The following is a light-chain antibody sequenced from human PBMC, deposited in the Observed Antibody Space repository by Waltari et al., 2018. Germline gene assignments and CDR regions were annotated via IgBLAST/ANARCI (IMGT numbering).Light chain of an antibody. V-gene: IGKV3-20*01. J-gene: IGKJ1*01. Sequence: EIELTQSPGPLSLSPGESATLPCRASQSVSSSYLAWYQQKPGQAPRVLIHGASNRATVIPDRFSGSGSGTDFTLTISRLEPEDFAVYYCQQYGSSPWTFGQGTKVEIK. CDR2: GAS. CDR3: QQYGSSPWT. CDR1: QSVSSSY.